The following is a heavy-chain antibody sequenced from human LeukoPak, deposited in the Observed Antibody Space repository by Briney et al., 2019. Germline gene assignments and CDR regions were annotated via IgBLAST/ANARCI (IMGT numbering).Heavy chain of an antibody. V-gene: IGHV1-2*02. CDR1: GYTFTGYY. J-gene: IGHJ5*02. Sequence: ASVKVSCKASGYTFTGYYMHWVRQAPGQGLEWMGWINPNSGGTNYAQKFQGRVTMTRDTSISTAYMELSRLRSDDTAVYYCARGSITIFLGNWFDPWGQGTLVTVSS. CDR2: INPNSGGT. CDR3: ARGSITIFLGNWFDP. D-gene: IGHD3-3*01.